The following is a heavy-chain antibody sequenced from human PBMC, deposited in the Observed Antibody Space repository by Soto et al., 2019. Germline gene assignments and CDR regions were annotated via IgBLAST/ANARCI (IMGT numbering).Heavy chain of an antibody. D-gene: IGHD2-2*01. CDR2: IRSKANSYAT. CDR3: TQLEYQLPH. V-gene: IGHV3-73*01. CDR1: GFTFSGSA. J-gene: IGHJ4*02. Sequence: VGSLRLSCAASGFTFSGSAMHWVRQASGKGLEWVGRIRSKANSYATAYAASVKGRFTISRDDSKNTAYLQMNSLKTEDTAVYYCTQLEYQLPHWGQGTLVTVSS.